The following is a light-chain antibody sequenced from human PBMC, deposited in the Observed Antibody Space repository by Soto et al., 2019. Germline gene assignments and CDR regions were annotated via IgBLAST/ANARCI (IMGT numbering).Light chain of an antibody. CDR1: SSDVGAYNY. CDR3: TSYSSSSPVL. Sequence: QSVLTQPASVSGSLGQSITISCTGTSSDVGAYNYVSWYQQHPDKAPKLLIFEVTNRPSGVSGRFSGSKSGITASLSISGLQPEDEAHYYCTSYSSSSPVLFGGGTKLTVL. CDR2: EVT. J-gene: IGLJ2*01. V-gene: IGLV2-14*01.